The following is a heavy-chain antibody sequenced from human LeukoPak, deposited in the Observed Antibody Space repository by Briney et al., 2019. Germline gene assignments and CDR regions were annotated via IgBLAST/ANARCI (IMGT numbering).Heavy chain of an antibody. J-gene: IGHJ4*02. CDR2: IYSSGST. CDR3: ARHSGSYRSRLDY. Sequence: SETLSLTCTVYGGSISSSSYYWGWIPQPPGKGLEWIGSIYSSGSTYYNPSLKSRVTISVDASKNQFSLKLSSVTAADTAVYYCARHSGSYRSRLDYWGQGTLVTVSS. CDR1: GGSISSSSYY. D-gene: IGHD3-16*02. V-gene: IGHV4-39*01.